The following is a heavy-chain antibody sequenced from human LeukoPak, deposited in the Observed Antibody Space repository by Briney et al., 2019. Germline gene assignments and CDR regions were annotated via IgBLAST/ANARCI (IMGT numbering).Heavy chain of an antibody. CDR1: GYTFTGYY. CDR2: INPNSGGT. V-gene: IGHV1-2*02. D-gene: IGHD3-16*02. CDR3: ARVNDYVWGSYHFDY. J-gene: IGHJ4*02. Sequence: GASVKVSCKASGYTFTGYYMHWVRQAPGQGLEWMGWINPNSGGTNYAQKFQGRVTMTRDTSISTAYMELSRLRSDDTAVYYCARVNDYVWGSYHFDYWGQGTLVTVSS.